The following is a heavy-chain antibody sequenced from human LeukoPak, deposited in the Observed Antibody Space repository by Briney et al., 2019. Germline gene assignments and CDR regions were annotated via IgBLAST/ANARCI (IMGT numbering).Heavy chain of an antibody. J-gene: IGHJ3*02. D-gene: IGHD3-3*01. V-gene: IGHV1-69*04. CDR1: GGTFSSYA. Sequence: GASVKVSCKASGGTFSSYAISWVRQAPGQGLEWMGRIIPILGIVNYAQKFQGRVTITADKSTSTAYMELSSLRSEDTAVYYCAREGIRFLEWLSSDAFDIWGQGTMVTVSS. CDR2: IIPILGIV. CDR3: AREGIRFLEWLSSDAFDI.